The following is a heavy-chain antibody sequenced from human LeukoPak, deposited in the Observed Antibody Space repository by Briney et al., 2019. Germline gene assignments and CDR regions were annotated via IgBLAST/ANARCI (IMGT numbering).Heavy chain of an antibody. CDR3: NTDINTIYDNVY. J-gene: IGHJ4*02. Sequence: GGSLRLSCAASGLSFSGAWMTWVRQCPGKGLEWVGLIRSRNEGETAAYAAPERGRFIISRDDSRKTIYLQMNSLKTEDTAVYYCNTDINTIYDNVYWGQGTLVTVSS. CDR1: GLSFSGAW. D-gene: IGHD3-9*01. V-gene: IGHV3-15*01. CDR2: IRSRNEGETA.